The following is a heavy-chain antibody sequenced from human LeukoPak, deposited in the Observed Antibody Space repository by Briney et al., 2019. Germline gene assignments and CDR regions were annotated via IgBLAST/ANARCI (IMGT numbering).Heavy chain of an antibody. CDR1: GGSISSSSYY. J-gene: IGHJ5*02. D-gene: IGHD3-10*01. CDR3: ALQVEGYGSGSYYNFNWFDP. CDR2: IYYSGSM. Sequence: PSETLSLTCTVSGGSISSSSYYWGWIRQPPGKGLEWIGTIYYSGSMFYNPSLKSRVTISVDTSKNQFSLKLSSVTAADTAVYYCALQVEGYGSGSYYNFNWFDPWGQGTLVTVSS. V-gene: IGHV4-39*07.